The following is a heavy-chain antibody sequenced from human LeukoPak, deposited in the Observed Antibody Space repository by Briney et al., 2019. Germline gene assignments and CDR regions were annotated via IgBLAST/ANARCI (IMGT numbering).Heavy chain of an antibody. CDR2: INHSGST. Sequence: PSETLSLTCAVYGGSFSGYYWSWIRQPPGKGLEWIGEINHSGSTNYNPSLKSRVTISVDTSKNQFSLKLSSVTAADTAVYYCARPRGKYSSREGYFDYWGQGTLVTVSS. D-gene: IGHD6-6*01. J-gene: IGHJ4*02. V-gene: IGHV4-34*01. CDR1: GGSFSGYY. CDR3: ARPRGKYSSREGYFDY.